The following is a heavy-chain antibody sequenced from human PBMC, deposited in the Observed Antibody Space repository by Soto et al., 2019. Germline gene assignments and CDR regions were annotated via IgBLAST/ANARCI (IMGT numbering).Heavy chain of an antibody. Sequence: QVPLVESGGGVVQPGRSRRLSCAASGFTVSRYAMHWVRQAPGQGLEWVAVRSYDGRNKDYADSVKGRVTISRDNSKNTLYRQMNSLRAEDSAVDYGARLIWFGELSHGMDVWGQGTTVTVSS. J-gene: IGHJ6*02. V-gene: IGHV3-30-3*01. D-gene: IGHD3-10*01. CDR3: ARLIWFGELSHGMDV. CDR1: GFTVSRYA. CDR2: RSYDGRNK.